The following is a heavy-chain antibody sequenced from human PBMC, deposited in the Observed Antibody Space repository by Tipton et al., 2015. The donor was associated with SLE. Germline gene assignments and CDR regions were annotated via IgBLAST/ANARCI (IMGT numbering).Heavy chain of an antibody. CDR2: MYSGGST. Sequence: SLRLSCAASGFTFTDYGMAWVRQTPGKGLEWVSLMYSGGSTYYADSVKGRFTISRDASKNTLYLQMNSLRPEDTAMYYCAKEMFDFWFAPWGRGTLVTVSS. D-gene: IGHD3-10*02. CDR1: GFTFTDYG. CDR3: AKEMFDFWFAP. J-gene: IGHJ5*02. V-gene: IGHV3-23*03.